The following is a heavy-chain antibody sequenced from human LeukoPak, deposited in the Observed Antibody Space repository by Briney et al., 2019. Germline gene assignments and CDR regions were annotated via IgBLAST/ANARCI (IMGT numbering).Heavy chain of an antibody. V-gene: IGHV4-4*07. Sequence: SETLSLTCSVSGGSISSYYWSWIRQPAGKGLEWIGRIYTSGSTNYNPSLKSRVTMSVDTSKNQFSLKLSSVTAADTAVYYCARDLWPFTAFDYWGQGTLVTVSS. CDR3: ARDLWPFTAFDY. CDR2: IYTSGST. J-gene: IGHJ4*02. D-gene: IGHD2-21*01. CDR1: GGSISSYY.